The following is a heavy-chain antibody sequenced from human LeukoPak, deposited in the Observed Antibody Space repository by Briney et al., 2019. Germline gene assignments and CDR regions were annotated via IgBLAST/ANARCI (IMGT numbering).Heavy chain of an antibody. J-gene: IGHJ3*02. CDR1: GGSFSGYY. Sequence: SETLSLTCAVYGGSFSGYYWSWIRQPPGKGLERIGEINHSGSTNYNPSLKSRVTISVDTSKNQFSLKLSSVTAADTAVYYCAYDGTPARDAFDIWGQGTMVTVSS. CDR2: INHSGST. V-gene: IGHV4-34*01. CDR3: AYDGTPARDAFDI. D-gene: IGHD3-3*01.